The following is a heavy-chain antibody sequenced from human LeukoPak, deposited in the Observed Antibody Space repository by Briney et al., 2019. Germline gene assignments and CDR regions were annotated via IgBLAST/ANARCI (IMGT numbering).Heavy chain of an antibody. CDR2: IKQDGSEK. CDR3: ARDLVGYYGSGSA. J-gene: IGHJ5*02. D-gene: IGHD3-10*01. CDR1: GFTFSSYW. Sequence: QSGGSLRLSCAASGFTFSSYWMTWVRQAPGKGLEGVANIKQDGSEKYYVDSVKGRFTISRDNAKNSLYLQMNSLRAEDTAVYYCARDLVGYYGSGSAWGQGTLVTVSS. V-gene: IGHV3-7*01.